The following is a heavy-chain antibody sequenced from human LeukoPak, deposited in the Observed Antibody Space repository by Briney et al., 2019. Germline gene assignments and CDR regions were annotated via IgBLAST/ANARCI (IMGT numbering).Heavy chain of an antibody. CDR3: ARYTYYDSSGNYGGRAFDI. CDR2: ISSTSSYI. D-gene: IGHD3-22*01. CDR1: AFTFNTFD. J-gene: IGHJ3*02. V-gene: IGHV3-21*01. Sequence: GGSLRLSCSVSAFTFNTFDNFAMNWVRQAPGKGLEWVSSISSTSSYIYYADSVKGRLTISRDNAKNSLYLQMNSLRAEDTAVYYCARYTYYDSSGNYGGRAFDIWGQGTMVTVSS.